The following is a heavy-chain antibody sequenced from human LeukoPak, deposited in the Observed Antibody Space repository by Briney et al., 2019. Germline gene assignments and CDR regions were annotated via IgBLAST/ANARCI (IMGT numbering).Heavy chain of an antibody. CDR1: GGSISSYY. CDR2: IYYRGST. J-gene: IGHJ6*03. CDR3: ARGRTVTTQPGYYYYYMDV. V-gene: IGHV4-59*01. Sequence: ASETLSLTCTVSGGSISSYYWSWIRQPPGKGLEWIGYIYYRGSTNYNPSLKSRVTISVDTSKNQFSLKPSPATAADPAVYYCARGRTVTTQPGYYYYYMDVWGKGTTVTVSS. D-gene: IGHD4-17*01.